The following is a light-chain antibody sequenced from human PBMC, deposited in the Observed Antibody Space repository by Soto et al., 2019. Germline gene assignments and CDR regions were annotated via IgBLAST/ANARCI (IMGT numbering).Light chain of an antibody. CDR1: QNINRW. V-gene: IGKV1-5*01. J-gene: IGKJ1*01. CDR2: DAS. Sequence: DIQMTQSPSTLSASVGDRVIITCRASQNINRWLVWYQQKPGKAPKLLIFDASILKSGVPSRFSGSGFGTEFTLSISNLQPDDFATYYCQQYDSYSSWTFGQGTKVEIK. CDR3: QQYDSYSSWT.